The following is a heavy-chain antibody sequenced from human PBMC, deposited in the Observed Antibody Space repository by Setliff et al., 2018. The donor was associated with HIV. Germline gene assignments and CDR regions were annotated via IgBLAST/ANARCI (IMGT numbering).Heavy chain of an antibody. V-gene: IGHV4-38-2*01. D-gene: IGHD3-22*01. CDR3: ARQWRDQYNSGVSTEYFQH. CDR2: IYHSGST. Sequence: SETLSLTCAVSTYSISSGYYWGWIRQPPGKGLEWIGSIYHSGSTYYNPSLMSRVTISVDTSKNQFSLKLRSVTPADTAVYYCARQWRDQYNSGVSTEYFQHWGLGTLVTVSS. J-gene: IGHJ1*01. CDR1: TYSISSGYY.